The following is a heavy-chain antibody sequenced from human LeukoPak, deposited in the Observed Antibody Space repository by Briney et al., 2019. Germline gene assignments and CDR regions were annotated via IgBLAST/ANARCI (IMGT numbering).Heavy chain of an antibody. CDR2: IYYSGST. CDR1: GGSISTYY. J-gene: IGHJ4*02. V-gene: IGHV4-59*01. Sequence: SETLSLTCTVSGGSISTYYWSWIRQPPGKGLEWIGYIYYSGSTNYNPSLKSRVTISVDTSKNQFSLKLNSVTAADTAVYYCSRGLGYSYGFYYFDHWGQGTLVTVSS. D-gene: IGHD5-18*01. CDR3: SRGLGYSYGFYYFDH.